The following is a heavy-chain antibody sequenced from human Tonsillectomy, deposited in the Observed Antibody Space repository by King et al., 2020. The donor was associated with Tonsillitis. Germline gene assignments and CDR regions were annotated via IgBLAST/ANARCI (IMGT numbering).Heavy chain of an antibody. CDR3: ARGHYGSGRNQFDY. J-gene: IGHJ4*02. Sequence: VQLVESGGGLVQPGGSLRLSCAASGFTFSSYLMTWVRQAPGKGLEGVANIKEDGSDKYYVDSLKGRFTISRDKAKNSLYLQMNSLRAEDTAVYYCARGHYGSGRNQFDYWGQGTLVTVSS. D-gene: IGHD3-10*01. V-gene: IGHV3-7*04. CDR2: IKEDGSDK. CDR1: GFTFSSYL.